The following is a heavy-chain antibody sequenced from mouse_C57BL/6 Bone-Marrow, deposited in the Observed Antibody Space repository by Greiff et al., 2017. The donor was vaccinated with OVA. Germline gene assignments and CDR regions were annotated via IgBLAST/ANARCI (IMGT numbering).Heavy chain of an antibody. CDR2: IYPGDGDT. D-gene: IGHD1-1*01. V-gene: IGHV1-80*01. CDR3: ARERAVITTVGGAMDY. CDR1: GYAFSSYW. Sequence: VQLQQSGAELVKPGASVKISCKASGYAFSSYWMNWVKQRPGKGLEWIGQIYPGDGDTNYNGKFKGKATLTAAKSSSTAYMQLSSLTAEDSAVYFCARERAVITTVGGAMDYWGQGTSVTVSS. J-gene: IGHJ4*01.